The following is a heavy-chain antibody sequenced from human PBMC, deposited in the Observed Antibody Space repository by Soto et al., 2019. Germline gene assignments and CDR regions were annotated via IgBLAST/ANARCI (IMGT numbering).Heavy chain of an antibody. CDR3: ARGGCGGMVRGVMVGGKNSYYYYGMDG. Sequence: GRSRRLSCAAAGFTFSSYGMHWVRQAPGKGLEWVAVIWYDGSNKYYADSVKGRFTISRDNSKNTLSLQLNSLRDEDTAVYYRARGGCGGMVRGVMVGGKNSYYYYGMDGWGRGSTVAV. CDR1: GFTFSSYG. D-gene: IGHD3-10*01. J-gene: IGHJ6*02. CDR2: IWYDGSNK. V-gene: IGHV3-33*01.